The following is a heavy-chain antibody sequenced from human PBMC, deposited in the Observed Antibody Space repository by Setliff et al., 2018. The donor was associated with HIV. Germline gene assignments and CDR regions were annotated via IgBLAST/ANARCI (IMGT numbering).Heavy chain of an antibody. J-gene: IGHJ4*02. CDR2: ISAYNGNT. V-gene: IGHV1-18*01. D-gene: IGHD4-4*01. Sequence: GASVKVSCKASGYTLRRHGISWVRQAPGQGLEWMGWISAYNGNTNYAQKFRGRVTLTTDTSTSTAYMELRSLRSDDTAVYYCAREPDSIPYDYWGQGTLVTVSS. CDR1: GYTLRRHG. CDR3: AREPDSIPYDY.